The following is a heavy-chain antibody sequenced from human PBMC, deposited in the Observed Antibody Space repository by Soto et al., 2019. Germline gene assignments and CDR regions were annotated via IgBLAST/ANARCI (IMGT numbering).Heavy chain of an antibody. D-gene: IGHD3-3*01. V-gene: IGHV4-30-4*01. Sequence: LTCTVSGDSIRSDAHYWTWIRQPPGKGLEWIGYIYHSGSTYHNPSLKSRVSISVDTSKNQFSLKVTSVTAADTAVYYCARLPFKIFRVVINYYGMDVWGQGTTVTVSS. CDR3: ARLPFKIFRVVINYYGMDV. CDR2: IYHSGST. J-gene: IGHJ6*02. CDR1: GDSIRSDAHY.